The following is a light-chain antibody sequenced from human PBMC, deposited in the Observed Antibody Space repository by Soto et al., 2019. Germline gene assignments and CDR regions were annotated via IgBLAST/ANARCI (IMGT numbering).Light chain of an antibody. CDR2: GAS. CDR1: QGIGNA. J-gene: IGKJ1*01. CDR3: LQHTYIWS. Sequence: IQMTQSPSSLSASVGDRVTISCRASQGIGNALGWYQQKPGKAPKRLIFGASNLESGVPSRFSGTGSGTEFILTITNLQPEDFATYYCLQHTYIWSFGQGTKVDIK. V-gene: IGKV1-17*02.